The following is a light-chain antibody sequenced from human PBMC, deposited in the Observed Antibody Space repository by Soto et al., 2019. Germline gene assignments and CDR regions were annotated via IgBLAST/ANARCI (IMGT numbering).Light chain of an antibody. CDR2: DAS. J-gene: IGKJ4*01. CDR1: QGISKY. V-gene: IGKV3-11*01. Sequence: EMILTQSPATLSLSPGERATLSCKTSQGISKYIAWYQQKPGQPPRLLIYDASIRATGIPARFSGNGSRTDFTLTITSLEPEDFAVYYCQQRSYWRFXGGTKV. CDR3: QQRSYWR.